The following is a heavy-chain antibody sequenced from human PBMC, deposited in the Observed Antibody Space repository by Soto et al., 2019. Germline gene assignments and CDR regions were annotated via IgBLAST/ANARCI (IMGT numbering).Heavy chain of an antibody. CDR1: GYSFTSYW. CDR2: IYPGDSDT. V-gene: IGHV5-51*01. J-gene: IGHJ6*03. CDR3: ARQGGRWFGELLSPNYYYYYMDV. D-gene: IGHD3-10*01. Sequence: PGESLKISCKGSGYSFTSYWIGWVRQMPGKGLEWMGIIYPGDSDTRYSPSFQGQVTISADKSISTAYLQWSSLKASDTAMYYCARQGGRWFGELLSPNYYYYYMDVWGKGTTVTVSS.